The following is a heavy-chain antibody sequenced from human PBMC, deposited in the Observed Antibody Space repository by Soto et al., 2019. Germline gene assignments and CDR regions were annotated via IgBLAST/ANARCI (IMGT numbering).Heavy chain of an antibody. D-gene: IGHD3-3*01. Sequence: ATSIKVSCKTSRGTFSTDAISWVRLAPGQVLEWMLGITPIFATANYAHQFKDRVTITADESTSTAYMELSSLRSEDTAVYYCVRGPFVERERFLEWAPSEVAKWFDPWGQGTLVTVPS. CDR2: ITPIFATA. J-gene: IGHJ5*02. V-gene: IGHV1-69*13. CDR3: VRGPFVERERFLEWAPSEVAKWFDP. CDR1: RGTFSTDA.